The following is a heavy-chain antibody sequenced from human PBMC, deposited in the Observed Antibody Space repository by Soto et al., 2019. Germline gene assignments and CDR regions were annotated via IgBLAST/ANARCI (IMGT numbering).Heavy chain of an antibody. CDR1: RSTFTSHG. J-gene: IGHJ6*02. CDR2: ISAYNGNT. D-gene: IGHD6-19*01. V-gene: IGHV1-18*01. CDR3: ARSGIAVAGTNYYYYGMDV. Sequence: ASGRVSCKGSRSTFTSHGISWGRQAPGQRLEWMGWISAYNGNTNYAQKLQGRVTMTTDTSTSTAYRELRSLRSDDTAVYYCARSGIAVAGTNYYYYGMDVWGQGTTVTVSS.